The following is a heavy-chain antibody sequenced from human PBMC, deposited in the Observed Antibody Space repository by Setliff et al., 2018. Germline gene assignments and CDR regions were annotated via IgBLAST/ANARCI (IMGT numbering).Heavy chain of an antibody. D-gene: IGHD2-2*01. Sequence: ASVKVSCKASGYTFTSYGISWVRQAPGQGLEWVGRINTITGNPTYAQGFTGRFVFSLDTSVSTAYLQISSLKPEDTAVYYCARDLGYCSRTSCHGDWFDPWGQGTLVTVSS. CDR1: GYTFTSYG. J-gene: IGHJ5*02. CDR2: INTITGNP. CDR3: ARDLGYCSRTSCHGDWFDP. V-gene: IGHV7-4-1*02.